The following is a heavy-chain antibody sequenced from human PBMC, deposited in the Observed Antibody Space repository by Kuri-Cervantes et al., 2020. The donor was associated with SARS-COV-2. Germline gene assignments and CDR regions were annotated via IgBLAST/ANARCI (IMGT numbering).Heavy chain of an antibody. J-gene: IGHJ4*02. CDR2: ISYDGSNK. D-gene: IGHD2-2*01. CDR3: ARDGDIVVVREGFDY. V-gene: IGHV3-30-3*01. CDR1: GFTVSSNY. Sequence: GESLKISCAASGFTVSSNYMSWVRQAPGKGLEWVAVISYDGSNKYYADSVKGRFTISRDNSKNTLYLQMNSLRAEDTAVYYCARDGDIVVVREGFDYWGQGTLVTVSS.